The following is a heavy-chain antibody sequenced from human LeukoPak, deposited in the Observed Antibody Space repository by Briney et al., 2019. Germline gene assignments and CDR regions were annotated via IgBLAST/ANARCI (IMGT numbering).Heavy chain of an antibody. CDR3: AREALGAMGLPAYYYYGMDV. CDR2: ISSSGSTI. J-gene: IGHJ6*04. CDR1: GFTFSSYE. V-gene: IGHV3-48*03. D-gene: IGHD5-18*01. Sequence: GGSLSLSCAASGFTFSSYEMNWVRQAPGKGLEWVSYISSSGSTIYYADSVKGRFTISRDNAKNSLYLQMNSLRAEDTAVYYCAREALGAMGLPAYYYYGMDVWGKGTTVTVSS.